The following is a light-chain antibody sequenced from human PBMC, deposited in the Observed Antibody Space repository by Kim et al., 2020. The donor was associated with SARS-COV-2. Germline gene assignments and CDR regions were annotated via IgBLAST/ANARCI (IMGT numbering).Light chain of an antibody. J-gene: IGLJ2*01. Sequence: SSELTQDPAVSVALGQTVRITCQGDSLRSYYASWYQQKPGQAPVLVIYGKNNRPSGIPDRFSGSSSGNTASLTITGAQAEDEADYYCNSRDSSGKLHVVFGGGTQLTVL. CDR2: GKN. CDR1: SLRSYY. V-gene: IGLV3-19*01. CDR3: NSRDSSGKLHVV.